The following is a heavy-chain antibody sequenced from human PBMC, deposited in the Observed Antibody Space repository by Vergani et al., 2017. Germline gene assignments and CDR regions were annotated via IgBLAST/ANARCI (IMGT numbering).Heavy chain of an antibody. CDR2: IIPIFGTA. D-gene: IGHD2-2*03. CDR3: ARGRRDGYWSSTSCYVAVDY. V-gene: IGHV1-69*01. Sequence: QVQLVQSGAEVKKPGSSVKVSCKASGGTFSSYAISWVRQAPGQGLEWMGGIIPIFGTANYAQKFQGRVTITADESTSTAYMELSSLRSEDTAVYYCARGRRDGYWSSTSCYVAVDYWGQGTLVTVSS. J-gene: IGHJ4*02. CDR1: GGTFSSYA.